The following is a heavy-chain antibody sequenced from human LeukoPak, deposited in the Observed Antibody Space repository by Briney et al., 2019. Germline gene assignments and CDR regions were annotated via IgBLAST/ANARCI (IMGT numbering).Heavy chain of an antibody. CDR2: IWSDGSDK. D-gene: IGHD1-26*01. Sequence: RGSPRLSCAASGFTFSTYGMHWVRQAPGKGLEWVAVIWSDGSDKDYTDSVKGRFTISRDNSKNALYLQMNSLRAEDTAVYYCARRGAGTYSFDYWGQGTLVTVSS. CDR1: GFTFSTYG. CDR3: ARRGAGTYSFDY. J-gene: IGHJ4*02. V-gene: IGHV3-33*01.